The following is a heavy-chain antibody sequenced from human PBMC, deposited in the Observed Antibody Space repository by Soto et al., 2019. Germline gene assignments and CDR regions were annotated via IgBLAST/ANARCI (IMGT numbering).Heavy chain of an antibody. CDR1: GFTFSSYA. CDR2: ISGRGGST. D-gene: IGHD4-17*01. CDR3: AKGGTYDYGDSDYYYYYMDV. J-gene: IGHJ6*03. Sequence: EVQLLESGGGLVQPGGSLRLSCAASGFTFSSYAMSWVRQAPGKGLEWVSAISGRGGSTYYADSVKGRFTISRDNSKNTLYLQMNSLRAEDTAVYYCAKGGTYDYGDSDYYYYYMDVWGKGTTVTVSS. V-gene: IGHV3-23*01.